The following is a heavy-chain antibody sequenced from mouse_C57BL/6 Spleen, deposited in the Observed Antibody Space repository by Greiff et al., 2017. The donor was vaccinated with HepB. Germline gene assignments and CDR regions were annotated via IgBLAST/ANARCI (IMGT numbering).Heavy chain of an antibody. CDR1: GYTFTSYW. Sequence: VQLQQPGAELVKPGASVKMSCKASGYTFTSYWITWVKQRPGQGLEWIGDIYPGSGSTNYNEKFKSKATLTVDTSSSTAYMQLSSLTSEDSAVYYCASGGSAVVARGDFDDWGKGTTVTVSS. J-gene: IGHJ1*03. D-gene: IGHD1-1*02. CDR3: ASGGSAVVARGDFDD. V-gene: IGHV1-55*01. CDR2: IYPGSGST.